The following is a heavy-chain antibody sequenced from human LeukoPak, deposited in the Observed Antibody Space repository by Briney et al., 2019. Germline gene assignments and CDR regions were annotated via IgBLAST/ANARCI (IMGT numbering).Heavy chain of an antibody. CDR2: INHSGST. Sequence: SETLSLTCAVYGGSFSGYYWSWIRQPPGKGVEWIGEINHSGSTNYNPSLKSRVTISVDPSKNQFSLKLSSVTAADTAVYYCARGSTYYYDSRWFDPWRQGTLVTVSS. CDR1: GGSFSGYY. CDR3: ARGSTYYYDSRWFDP. V-gene: IGHV4-34*01. J-gene: IGHJ5*02. D-gene: IGHD3-22*01.